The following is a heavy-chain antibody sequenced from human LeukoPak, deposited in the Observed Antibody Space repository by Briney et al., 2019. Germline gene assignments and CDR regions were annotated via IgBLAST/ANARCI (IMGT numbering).Heavy chain of an antibody. CDR1: GGSISSYY. V-gene: IGHV4-4*07. Sequence: SETLSLTCTVSGGSISSYYWSWIRQPAGKGLEWIGRIYTSGSTSYNPSLKSRVTMSVDTSKNQFSLKLSSVTAADTAVYYCARSSPDTYYYDRGNAFDIWGQGTMVTVSS. CDR3: ARSSPDTYYYDRGNAFDI. CDR2: IYTSGST. D-gene: IGHD3-22*01. J-gene: IGHJ3*02.